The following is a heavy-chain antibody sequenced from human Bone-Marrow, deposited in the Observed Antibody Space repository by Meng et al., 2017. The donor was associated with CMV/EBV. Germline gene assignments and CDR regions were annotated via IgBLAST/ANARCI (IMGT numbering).Heavy chain of an antibody. Sequence: ASVKFSCKASGYTFTSYYIHCVRQAPGQGLEWMGIINPSGGGTSYAQKFQGRVTMTRDTSTSTVYMELSSLRSEDTAVYYCARAWKPSLSDYYGSGSYFGWFDPWGQGTLVTVSS. CDR1: GYTFTSYY. V-gene: IGHV1-46*01. D-gene: IGHD3-10*01. CDR2: INPSGGGT. CDR3: ARAWKPSLSDYYGSGSYFGWFDP. J-gene: IGHJ5*02.